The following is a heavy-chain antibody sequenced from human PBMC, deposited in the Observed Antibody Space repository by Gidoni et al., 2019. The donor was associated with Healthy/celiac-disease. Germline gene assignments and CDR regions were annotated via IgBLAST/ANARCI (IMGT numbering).Heavy chain of an antibody. CDR2: IKQDGSEE. Sequence: EVQVVESGGVLVQPGGSLRLSCQASRFIFSGYSLTWVRQAPGKGLVWVANIKQDGSEEYYVDSVKGRFTISRDNAENSLYLQLSSLSAEDTAVYYCAREVITGSTIYFDDWGQGTLVTVSS. CDR3: AREVITGSTIYFDD. V-gene: IGHV3-7*01. CDR1: RFIFSGYS. J-gene: IGHJ4*02. D-gene: IGHD4-4*01.